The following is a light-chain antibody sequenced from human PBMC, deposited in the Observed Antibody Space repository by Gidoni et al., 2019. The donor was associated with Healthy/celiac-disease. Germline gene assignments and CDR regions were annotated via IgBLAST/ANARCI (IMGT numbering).Light chain of an antibody. CDR2: DDS. V-gene: IGLV3-21*02. CDR3: QVWDSSSDHVV. Sequence: SYVLTPPPSVSVAPGQTARITCGGNKIGSKSVNWYQQKPGQAPVLVVYDDSDRPSGIPERFSGSNSGNTATLTSSRVEAGDEADYYCQVWDSSSDHVVFGGGTKLTVL. CDR1: KIGSKS. J-gene: IGLJ2*01.